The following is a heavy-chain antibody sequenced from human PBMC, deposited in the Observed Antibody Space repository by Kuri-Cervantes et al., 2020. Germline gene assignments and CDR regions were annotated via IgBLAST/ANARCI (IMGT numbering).Heavy chain of an antibody. CDR3: ARIIPPRATRIKFYYYGMDV. CDR2: IYYSGST. J-gene: IGHJ6*02. Sequence: LSCTVSGGSISSGGYYWSWIRQHPGKGLEWIGYIYYSGSTYYNPSLKSRVTISVDTSKNQFSLRFTSVTAADTAVYYCARIIPPRATRIKFYYYGMDVWGQGTTVTVSS. V-gene: IGHV4-31*03. D-gene: IGHD3-3*01. CDR1: GGSISSGGYY.